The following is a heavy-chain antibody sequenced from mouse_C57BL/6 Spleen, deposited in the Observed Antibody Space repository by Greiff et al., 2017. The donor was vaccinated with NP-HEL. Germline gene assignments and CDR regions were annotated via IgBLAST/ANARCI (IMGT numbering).Heavy chain of an antibody. CDR3: TRLHDYDGDY. CDR1: GYTFTDYE. D-gene: IGHD2-4*01. J-gene: IGHJ4*01. Sequence: QVQLKESGAELVRPGASVTLSCKASGYTFTDYEMHWVKQTPVHGLEWIGAIDPETGGTAYNQKFKGKAILTADKSSSTAYMELRSLTSEDSAVYYCTRLHDYDGDYWGQGTSVTVSS. V-gene: IGHV1-15*01. CDR2: IDPETGGT.